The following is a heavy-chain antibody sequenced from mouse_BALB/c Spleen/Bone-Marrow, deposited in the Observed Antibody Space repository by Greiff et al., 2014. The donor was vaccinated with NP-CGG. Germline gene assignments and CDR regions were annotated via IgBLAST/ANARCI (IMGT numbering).Heavy chain of an antibody. D-gene: IGHD1-1*02. CDR3: ARSGERYGAMDY. CDR1: GFTFSDFY. Sequence: EVKVVESGGGLVKPGGSLKLSCAASGFTFSDFYMFWFRQTPEKRLEWVATISNGGTYTYYPDSVEGRFTISRDNAKNNLYLQMSSLKSEDTAMYYCARSGERYGAMDYWGQGTSVTVTS. V-gene: IGHV5-4*02. CDR2: ISNGGTYT. J-gene: IGHJ4*01.